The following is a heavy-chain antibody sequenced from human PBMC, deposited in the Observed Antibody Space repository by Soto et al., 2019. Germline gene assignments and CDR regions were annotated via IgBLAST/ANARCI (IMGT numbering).Heavy chain of an antibody. V-gene: IGHV1-69*13. CDR1: GGTFSSYA. D-gene: IGHD5-18*01. CDR2: IIPIFGTA. J-gene: IGHJ6*02. Sequence: SVKVSCKASGGTFSSYAVSWARQAPGQGLEWMGGIIPIFGTANYAQKFQGRVTITADESTSTAYMELSSLRSEDTAVYYCASPDGYSKEKDYYYYGMDVWGQGTTVTVSS. CDR3: ASPDGYSKEKDYYYYGMDV.